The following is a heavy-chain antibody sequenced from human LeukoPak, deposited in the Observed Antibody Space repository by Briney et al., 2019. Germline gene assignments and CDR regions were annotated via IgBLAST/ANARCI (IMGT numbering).Heavy chain of an antibody. CDR2: INTDGSST. Sequence: PGGSLRLSCAASGFTFDDYAMHWVRQAPGKGLVWVSRINTDGSSTSYADSVKGRFTISRDNAKNTLYLQMNSLRAEDTAVYYCARVSSSSWWALDYWGQGTLVTVSS. J-gene: IGHJ4*02. V-gene: IGHV3-74*01. CDR3: ARVSSSSWWALDY. CDR1: GFTFDDYA. D-gene: IGHD6-13*01.